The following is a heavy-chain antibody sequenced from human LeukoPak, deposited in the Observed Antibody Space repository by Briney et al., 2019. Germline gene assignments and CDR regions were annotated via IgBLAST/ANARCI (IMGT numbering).Heavy chain of an antibody. Sequence: SETLSLTCTVSGGSICSYYWSWIRQPPGKGLEWIGYIYYSGSTNYNPSLKSRVTISVDTSKNQFSLKLSSVTAADTAVYYCASGSGYYYFDYWGQGTLVTVSS. CDR2: IYYSGST. D-gene: IGHD3-22*01. CDR3: ASGSGYYYFDY. CDR1: GGSICSYY. V-gene: IGHV4-59*01. J-gene: IGHJ4*02.